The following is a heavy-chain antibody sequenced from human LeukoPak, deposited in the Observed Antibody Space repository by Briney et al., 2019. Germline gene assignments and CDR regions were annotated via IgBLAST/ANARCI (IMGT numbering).Heavy chain of an antibody. CDR3: ACPHYYYYGTDV. J-gene: IGHJ6*02. CDR1: GFTFSSYA. Sequence: GGSLRLSCAASGFTFSSYAMHWVRHAPGKGLEWVAVISYDGSNKYYADSVKGRFTISRDNSKNTLYLQMNSLRAEDTAVYYCACPHYYYYGTDVWGQGTTVTVSS. V-gene: IGHV3-30-3*01. CDR2: ISYDGSNK.